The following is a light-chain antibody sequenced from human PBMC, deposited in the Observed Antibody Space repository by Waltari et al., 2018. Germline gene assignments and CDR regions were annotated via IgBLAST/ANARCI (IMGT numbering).Light chain of an antibody. CDR2: GAS. CDR3: QQYNNWPRLQGT. J-gene: IGKJ4*01. Sequence: EIVMTQSPATLSVSPGERATLSCRASQSVSSDLSWYQQKPGQAPRPLIYGASTRATGIPARFSGSGSGTEFTLTISSLQSEDFAVYYCQQYNNWPRLQGTFGGGTKVEIK. V-gene: IGKV3-15*01. CDR1: QSVSSD.